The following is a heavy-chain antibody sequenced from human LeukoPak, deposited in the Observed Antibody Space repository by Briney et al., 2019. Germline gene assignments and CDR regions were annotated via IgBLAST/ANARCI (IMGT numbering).Heavy chain of an antibody. CDR3: ARVEIVGATDWFDP. V-gene: IGHV3-7*01. J-gene: IGHJ5*02. D-gene: IGHD1-26*01. CDR1: GFTFSSYW. CDR2: IKQDGSEK. Sequence: GGSLRLSCAASGFTFSSYWMSWVRQAPGKGLEWVANIKQDGSEKYYVDSVKGRFTISRGNAKNSLYLQMNSLRAEDTAVYYCARVEIVGATDWFDPWGQGTLVTVSS.